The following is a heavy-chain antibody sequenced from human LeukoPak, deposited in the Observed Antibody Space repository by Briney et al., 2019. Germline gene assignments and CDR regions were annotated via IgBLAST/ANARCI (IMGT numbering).Heavy chain of an antibody. Sequence: GASVKVSCKASGYTFTSYAMHWVRQAPGQRLEWMGWINAGNGNTKYSQKFQGRVTITRHTSASTAYMELSSLRSEDTAVYYCARVGAAGTRFDFDYWGQGTLVTVSS. V-gene: IGHV1-3*01. J-gene: IGHJ4*02. D-gene: IGHD6-13*01. CDR3: ARVGAAGTRFDFDY. CDR1: GYTFTSYA. CDR2: INAGNGNT.